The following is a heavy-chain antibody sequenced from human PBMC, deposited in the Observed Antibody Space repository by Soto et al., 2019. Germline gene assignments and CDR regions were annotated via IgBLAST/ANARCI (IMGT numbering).Heavy chain of an antibody. CDR3: ARVSPLGPYDILTGYYGQSGDYYYYMDV. Sequence: GASVKVSCKASGYTFTSYDINWVRQATGQGLEWMGWMNPNSGNTGYAQKFQGRVTMTRNTSISTAYMELSSLRSEDTAVYYCARVSPLGPYDILTGYYGQSGDYYYYMDVWGNGTTVTVSS. V-gene: IGHV1-8*01. D-gene: IGHD3-9*01. CDR1: GYTFTSYD. J-gene: IGHJ6*03. CDR2: MNPNSGNT.